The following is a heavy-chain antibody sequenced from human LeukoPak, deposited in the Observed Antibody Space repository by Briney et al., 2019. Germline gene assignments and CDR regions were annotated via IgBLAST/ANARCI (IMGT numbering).Heavy chain of an antibody. D-gene: IGHD3-22*01. V-gene: IGHV3-53*01. Sequence: GGSLRLSCAASGFTVSSNYMSWVRQAPGKGLEWVSVIYSGGSTCYADSVKGRFTTSRDNSKNTLYLQMNSLRAEDTAVYYCAREERDSSGYYYGSYWGQGTLVTVSS. CDR3: AREERDSSGYYYGSY. CDR1: GFTVSSNY. J-gene: IGHJ4*02. CDR2: IYSGGST.